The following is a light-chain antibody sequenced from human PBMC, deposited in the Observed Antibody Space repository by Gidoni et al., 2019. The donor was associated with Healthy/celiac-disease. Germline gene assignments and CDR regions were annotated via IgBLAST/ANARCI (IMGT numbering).Light chain of an antibody. CDR3: QQRSNCPLT. V-gene: IGKV3-11*01. CDR1: QSVSSY. Sequence: EIVLTQSPATLSLSPGERATLSCRASQSVSSYLAWYQQKPCQAPRLLIYDASNRATGIPAMFSGSGSGTDFTLTISSLEPEDFAVYYCQQRSNCPLTFGGGTKVEIK. CDR2: DAS. J-gene: IGKJ4*01.